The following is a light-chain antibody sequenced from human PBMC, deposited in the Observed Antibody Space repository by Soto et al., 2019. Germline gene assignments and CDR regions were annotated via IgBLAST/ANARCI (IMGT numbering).Light chain of an antibody. CDR1: QSISSY. CDR3: QQFAVSRT. V-gene: IGKV1-39*01. CDR2: DDS. Sequence: DIQMTQSPSSLSASVGDRVTITCRASQSISSYLNWYQQKPGKDPKLLIFDDSTLHSGDPSRFSGSGSGTEFTLTISSLQPDDFATYYCQQFAVSRTFGQGTKVDIK. J-gene: IGKJ1*01.